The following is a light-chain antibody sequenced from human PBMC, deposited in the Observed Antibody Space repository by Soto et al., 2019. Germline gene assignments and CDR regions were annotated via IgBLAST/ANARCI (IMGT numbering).Light chain of an antibody. Sequence: ENVLTQSPATLSLSPGDRATLSCRASQSVRSYLAWYQQKPGQAPRLLISDASNRATGVPARFSGSGSGTDLTLTISSLEPEDFAVYYCQQRSSGWTFGPGTKVEI. CDR2: DAS. CDR1: QSVRSY. J-gene: IGKJ1*01. V-gene: IGKV3-11*01. CDR3: QQRSSGWT.